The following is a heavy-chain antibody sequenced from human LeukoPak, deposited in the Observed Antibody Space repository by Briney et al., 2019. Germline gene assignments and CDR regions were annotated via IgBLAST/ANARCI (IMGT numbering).Heavy chain of an antibody. CDR3: ARLSYGELDY. CDR2: VYYTGSI. V-gene: IGHV4-39*01. J-gene: IGHJ4*02. D-gene: IGHD3-10*01. CDR1: GGSISSSNYY. Sequence: PSETLSVTCTVSGGSISSSNYYWGWIRRPPGKGLEYIGSVYYTGSIHYNPSLTSRVTISADTSKNQFSLKLSSVTAADTAVYYCARLSYGELDYWGQGTLVTVSS.